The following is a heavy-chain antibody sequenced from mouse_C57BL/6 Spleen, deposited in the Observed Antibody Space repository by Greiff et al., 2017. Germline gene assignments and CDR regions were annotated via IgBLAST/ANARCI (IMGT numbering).Heavy chain of an antibody. J-gene: IGHJ2*01. CDR2: FYPGSGSI. Sequence: LVKPGASVKLSCKASGYTFTEYTIHWVKQRSGQGLEWIGWFYPGSGSIKYNEKFKDKATLTADKSSSTVYMALSRLTSEDSAVYFCARHETGAYYFDYWGQGTTLTVSS. V-gene: IGHV1-62-2*01. CDR3: ARHETGAYYFDY. D-gene: IGHD4-1*01. CDR1: GYTFTEYT.